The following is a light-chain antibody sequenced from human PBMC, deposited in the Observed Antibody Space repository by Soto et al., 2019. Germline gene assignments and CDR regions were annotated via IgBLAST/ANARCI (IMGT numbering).Light chain of an antibody. CDR2: AAS. CDR1: QDINKY. Sequence: DTQMTQSPSSLSASEGDRVTITCRASQDINKYLAWYQQIPGRAPKLLIFAASTLQSGVPSRFSASGSGTDFTLTVGGLQPEDAATYYCQQSYSTPYTFGQGTKVDIK. J-gene: IGKJ2*01. CDR3: QQSYSTPYT. V-gene: IGKV1-12*01.